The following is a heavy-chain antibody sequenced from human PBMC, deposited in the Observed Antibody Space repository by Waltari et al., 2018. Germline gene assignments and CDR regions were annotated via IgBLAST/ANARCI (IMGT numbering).Heavy chain of an antibody. D-gene: IGHD3-3*01. CDR1: GGSLSGYY. CDR2: INHSGST. CDR3: ARGLRITIFGVVIPGGYNGFDP. V-gene: IGHV4-34*01. J-gene: IGHJ5*02. Sequence: QVQLQQWGAGLLKPSETLSLTCAVYGGSLSGYYWSWSRQPPGKGLGWIGEINHSGSTPLNPSLQMRVTLSRDTSQNQFSLKLSSLTAADAAVYYCARGLRITIFGVVIPGGYNGFDPWGQGTLVTVSS.